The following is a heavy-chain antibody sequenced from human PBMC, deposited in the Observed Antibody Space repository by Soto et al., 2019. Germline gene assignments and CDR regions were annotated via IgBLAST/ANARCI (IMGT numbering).Heavy chain of an antibody. Sequence: GGSLRLSCAASGFTFSSYAMHWVRQAPGKGLEWVAVISYDGSNKYYADSVKGRFTISRDNSKNTLYLQMNSLRAEDTAVYYCARDDLYYYDSSGYSFDYWGQGTLVTVSS. J-gene: IGHJ4*02. CDR3: ARDDLYYYDSSGYSFDY. CDR2: ISYDGSNK. V-gene: IGHV3-30-3*01. CDR1: GFTFSSYA. D-gene: IGHD3-22*01.